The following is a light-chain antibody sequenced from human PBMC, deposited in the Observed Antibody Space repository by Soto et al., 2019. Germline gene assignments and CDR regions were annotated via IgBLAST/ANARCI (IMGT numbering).Light chain of an antibody. CDR3: QQYNSYLT. CDR2: DAS. Sequence: DIQMTQSPSTLSASVGDRVTITCRASQSISSWLAWYQQKPGKAPKLLIYDASSLESGVPSRFSGSGSGTEFTLTISSLQPDDFAPYYCQQYNSYLTFGQGTRVDIK. CDR1: QSISSW. V-gene: IGKV1-5*01. J-gene: IGKJ1*01.